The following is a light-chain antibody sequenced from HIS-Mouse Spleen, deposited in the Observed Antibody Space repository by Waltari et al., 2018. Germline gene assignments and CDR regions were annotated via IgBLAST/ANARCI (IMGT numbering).Light chain of an antibody. J-gene: IGLJ2*01. V-gene: IGLV3-10*01. CDR1: ALPQKS. CDR2: EDS. Sequence: SYELTQPPSASVSPGQTARITCSGDALPQKSAYWYQQKSGQAPVLVIYEDSKRPSGIPERFSGSSSGTMATLTISGAQVEDEADYYCYSTDSSGNHRVFGGGTKLTVL. CDR3: YSTDSSGNHRV.